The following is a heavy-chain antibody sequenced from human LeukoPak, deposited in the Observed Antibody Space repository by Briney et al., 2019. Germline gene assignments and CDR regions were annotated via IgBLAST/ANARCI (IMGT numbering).Heavy chain of an antibody. CDR3: ATVSLLREYYYGMDV. J-gene: IGHJ6*04. CDR2: FEPEDGET. V-gene: IGHV1-24*01. Sequence: ASVKVSCKVSGYTLTELSMHWVRQAPGKGLEWMGGFEPEDGETIYAQKFQGRVTMTEDTSTDTAYMELSSLRSEDTAVYYCATVSLLREYYYGMDVWGKGTTVTVSS. D-gene: IGHD2-15*01. CDR1: GYTLTELS.